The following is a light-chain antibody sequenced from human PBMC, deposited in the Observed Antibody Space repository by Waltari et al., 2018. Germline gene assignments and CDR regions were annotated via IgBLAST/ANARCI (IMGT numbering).Light chain of an antibody. V-gene: IGKV3-20*01. CDR2: GAS. CDR1: QSISSSS. J-gene: IGKJ2*01. Sequence: EIVLTQSPGTLSLSPGERATLSCRGSQSISSSSLAWYQQKPGQAPRLLIYGASSRATGIPDRFSGSGSGADFSLTISRLEPEDFAVYYCQQYGSSPLYTFGQGTKLEIK. CDR3: QQYGSSPLYT.